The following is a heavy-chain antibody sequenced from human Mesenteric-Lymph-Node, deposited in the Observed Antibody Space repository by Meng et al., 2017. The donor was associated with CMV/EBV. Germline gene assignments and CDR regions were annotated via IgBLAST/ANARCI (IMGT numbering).Heavy chain of an antibody. D-gene: IGHD3-3*01. CDR2: VNHSGST. J-gene: IGHJ4*02. CDR3: ARGSAVFGDLRD. Sequence: CAVQGWSFSGSYWSWIRQPPGKGLECIGEVNHSGSTKSNSSLRSRLTMSVDTSKNHFSLKLTSVTAADTAVYYCARGSAVFGDLRDWGQGTLVTVSS. V-gene: IGHV4-34*01. CDR1: GWSFSGSY.